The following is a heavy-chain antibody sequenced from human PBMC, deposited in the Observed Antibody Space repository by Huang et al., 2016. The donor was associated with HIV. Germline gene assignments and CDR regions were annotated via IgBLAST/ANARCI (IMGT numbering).Heavy chain of an antibody. CDR3: ARGLRFCRGGDCFPTHFQH. J-gene: IGHJ1*01. D-gene: IGHD2-21*02. CDR1: GGSFSGYQ. V-gene: IGHV4-34*02. Sequence: QVRLEQWGAGLLKPSEPLSLTCAVYGGSFSGYQLTWVRQSPGTGLEWIGEINHSGSGTYNPSRKTGGTIPGDMSKNQFSLKMTSLTVADTAVYFCARGLRFCRGGDCFPTHFQHWSQG. CDR2: INHSGSG.